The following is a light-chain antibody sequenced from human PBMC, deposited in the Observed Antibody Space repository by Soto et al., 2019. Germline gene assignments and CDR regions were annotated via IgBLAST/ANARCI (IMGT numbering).Light chain of an antibody. CDR2: DAS. V-gene: IGKV1-5*01. CDR1: QSISGW. CDR3: HQYNTYSQT. J-gene: IGKJ1*01. Sequence: DIQMTQSPPTLSASVGDRFTLTCRASQSISGWLAWYQQKPGKAPKLLIYDASTLESGVPSRFSGSGSGTEFTLTISSLQPEDFATYYCHQYNTYSQTFGQGTKVDI.